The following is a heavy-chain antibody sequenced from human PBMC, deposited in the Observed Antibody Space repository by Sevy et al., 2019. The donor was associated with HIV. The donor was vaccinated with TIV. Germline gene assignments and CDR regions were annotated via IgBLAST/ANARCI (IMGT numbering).Heavy chain of an antibody. CDR3: ASHDWGREDY. Sequence: SETLSLTCVVSGYSISSGYWWVWFRRPPGKGLEWIGAIHYTGTTQYTPSLNRRVTVSADTSKNQFSLRLSSMTAADTAVYYCASHDWGREDYWGQGTLVTVSS. D-gene: IGHD7-27*01. J-gene: IGHJ4*02. V-gene: IGHV4-38-2*01. CDR2: IHYTGTT. CDR1: GYSISSGYW.